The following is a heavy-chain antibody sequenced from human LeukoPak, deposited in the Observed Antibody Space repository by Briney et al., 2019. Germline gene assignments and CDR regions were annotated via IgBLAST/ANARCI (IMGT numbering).Heavy chain of an antibody. V-gene: IGHV1-24*01. D-gene: IGHD3-3*01. Sequence: ASVKVSCKVSGYTLTELSMHWVRQAPGKGLEWMRGFDPEDGETIYAQKFQGRVTMTEDTSTDTAYMELSSLRSEDTAVYYCATPIFGTQLYYMDVWGKGTTVTVSS. CDR3: ATPIFGTQLYYMDV. CDR1: GYTLTELS. J-gene: IGHJ6*03. CDR2: FDPEDGET.